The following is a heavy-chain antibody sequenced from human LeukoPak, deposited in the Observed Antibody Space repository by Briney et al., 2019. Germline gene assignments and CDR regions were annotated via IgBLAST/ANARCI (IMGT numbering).Heavy chain of an antibody. CDR2: INTNTGNP. CDR3: ARDSASAYYFDY. D-gene: IGHD6-6*01. V-gene: IGHV7-4-1*02. Sequence: ASVKVSCKASGYTFTGYYMHWVRQAPGQGLEWMGWINTNTGNPTYAQGFTGRFVFSLDTPVSTAYLQISSLKAEDTAVYYCARDSASAYYFDYWGQGTLVTVSS. J-gene: IGHJ4*02. CDR1: GYTFTGYY.